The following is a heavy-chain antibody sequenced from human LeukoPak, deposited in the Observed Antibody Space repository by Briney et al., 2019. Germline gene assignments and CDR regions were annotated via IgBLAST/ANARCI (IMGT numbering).Heavy chain of an antibody. Sequence: PGRSLRLSCTASGFTFGDYAMRWLRQAPGKGLEWVSSISSSSSYIYYADSVKGRFTISRDNAKNSLYLQMNSLRAEDTAVYYCARRPDYYDSSGYEYFDLWGRGTLVTVSS. D-gene: IGHD3-22*01. CDR3: ARRPDYYDSSGYEYFDL. J-gene: IGHJ2*01. V-gene: IGHV3-21*01. CDR2: ISSSSSYI. CDR1: GFTFGDYA.